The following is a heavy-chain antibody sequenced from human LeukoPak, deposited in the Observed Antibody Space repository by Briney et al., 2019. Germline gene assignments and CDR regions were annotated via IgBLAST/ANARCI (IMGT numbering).Heavy chain of an antibody. CDR1: GYTFTSYA. D-gene: IGHD3-10*01. CDR3: ARAIRGSKIASRYYFYYMDI. J-gene: IGHJ6*03. CDR2: ILPGGGST. V-gene: IGHV1-46*01. Sequence: KPGASVKVSCKASGYTFTSYAMNWVRQAPGQGLEWMGVILPGGGSTSYAQKFQGRVTITADESTNTAYMELSSLRSEDTAVYYCARAIRGSKIASRYYFYYMDIWGKGTTVTVSS.